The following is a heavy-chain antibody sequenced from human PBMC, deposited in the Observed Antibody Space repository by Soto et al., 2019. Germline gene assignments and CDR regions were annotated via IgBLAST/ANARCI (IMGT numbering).Heavy chain of an antibody. CDR1: GDTFTSYY. V-gene: IGHV1-46*01. CDR3: ARDRIAAAGTHYCYGMDV. D-gene: IGHD6-13*01. J-gene: IGHJ6*02. CDR2: INPSGGST. Sequence: GASVKVSCKESGDTFTSYYMHWVRQAPGQRLEWMGIINPSGGSTSYAQKLQGRVTMTRDTSTSTVYMELSSLRSEDTAVYYFARDRIAAAGTHYCYGMDVWGQGTTDTVSS.